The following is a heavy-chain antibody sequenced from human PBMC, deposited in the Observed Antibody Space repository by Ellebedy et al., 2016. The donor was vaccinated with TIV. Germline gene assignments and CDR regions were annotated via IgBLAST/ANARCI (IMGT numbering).Heavy chain of an antibody. CDR2: IPYDGSTE. CDR3: AKGNTTRVTVFSYIEN. D-gene: IGHD5-18*01. Sequence: PGGSLRLSCAASGFTFINCGMHWVRQAPGKGLEWLACIPYDGSTEYYADYVKGRFTTSRDNSKNTLYLQMNSLRPEDTAIYYCAKGNTTRVTVFSYIENWGQGTLVTVSS. V-gene: IGHV3-30*02. J-gene: IGHJ4*02. CDR1: GFTFINCG.